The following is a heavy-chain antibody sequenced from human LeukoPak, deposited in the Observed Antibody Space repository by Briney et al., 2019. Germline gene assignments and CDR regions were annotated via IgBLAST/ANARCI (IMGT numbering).Heavy chain of an antibody. J-gene: IGHJ4*02. CDR2: IYSGGST. CDR1: GFTVSSNY. Sequence: GGSLRLSCAASGFTVSSNYMSLVRQAPGKGLELVSVIYSGGSTYYADSVKGRFTISRDNSKNTMYLQMNSMRAEDTAVYYCARRGSGSGYYYWGQGTLVTVSS. V-gene: IGHV3-66*04. D-gene: IGHD3-10*01. CDR3: ARRGSGSGYYY.